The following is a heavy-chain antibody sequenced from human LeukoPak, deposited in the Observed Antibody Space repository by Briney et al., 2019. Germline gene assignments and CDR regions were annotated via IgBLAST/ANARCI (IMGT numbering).Heavy chain of an antibody. CDR1: RFTFSHYA. Sequence: GRSLRLSCAASRFTFSHYAIHWVRQAPGKGLEWLAVISYDGNYKYYTDSVKGRFTISRDNSNNTLHLQMDSLRVDDTAVYFCASGNDYLWGSYGYWGQGTLVTVSS. J-gene: IGHJ4*02. V-gene: IGHV3-30-3*01. CDR3: ASGNDYLWGSYGY. D-gene: IGHD3-16*01. CDR2: ISYDGNYK.